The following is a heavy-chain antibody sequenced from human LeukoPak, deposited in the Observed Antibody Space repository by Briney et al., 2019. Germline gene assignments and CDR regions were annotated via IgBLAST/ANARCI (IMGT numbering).Heavy chain of an antibody. CDR3: ARGLRYCSSTSCYGIDY. V-gene: IGHV1-2*02. CDR2: INPNSGGT. Sequence: ASVKVSCKASGYTFTGYYMHWVRQAPGQGLEWMGWINPNSGGTNYAQKFQGRVTMTRDTSISTAYMELSRLRSDDTAVYYCARGLRYCSSTSCYGIDYWGQGTLVTVSP. D-gene: IGHD2-2*01. J-gene: IGHJ4*02. CDR1: GYTFTGYY.